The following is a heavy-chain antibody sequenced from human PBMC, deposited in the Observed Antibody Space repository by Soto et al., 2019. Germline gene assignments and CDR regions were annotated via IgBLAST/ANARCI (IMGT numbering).Heavy chain of an antibody. CDR3: ARGRRGYSYGSTNFDY. D-gene: IGHD5-18*01. Sequence: QVQLQQWGAGLLKPSETLSLTCAVYGGSFSGYYWSWIRQPPGKGLEWIGEINHSGSTNYNPSLKSRVTISVDTSKYQFALKLSCVTAADTAVSYCARGRRGYSYGSTNFDYWGQGTLVTVSS. CDR1: GGSFSGYY. V-gene: IGHV4-34*01. CDR2: INHSGST. J-gene: IGHJ4*02.